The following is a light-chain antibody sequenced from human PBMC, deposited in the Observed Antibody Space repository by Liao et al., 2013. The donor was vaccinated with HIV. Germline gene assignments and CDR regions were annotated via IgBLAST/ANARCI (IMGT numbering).Light chain of an antibody. Sequence: SYVVTQSPSVSVAPGKTARITCGGNNIGSKNVHWYQQKPGQAPVVVIDHNTDRPSGIPARFSASNSGNTATLTISRVEAGDEADYYCQVWDTSSAHQVFGGGTKLTVL. CDR2: HNT. J-gene: IGLJ3*02. CDR1: NIGSKN. V-gene: IGLV3-21*04. CDR3: QVWDTSSAHQV.